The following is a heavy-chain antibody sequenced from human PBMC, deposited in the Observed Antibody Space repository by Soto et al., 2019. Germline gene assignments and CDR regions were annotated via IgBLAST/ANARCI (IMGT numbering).Heavy chain of an antibody. J-gene: IGHJ4*02. D-gene: IGHD3-22*01. V-gene: IGHV1-69*13. CDR3: ARDYYDSSGYYILAPFDY. CDR1: GGTFSSYA. CDR2: IIPIFGTA. Sequence: ASVKVSCKASGGTFSSYAISWVRQAPGQGLEWMGGIIPIFGTANYAQKFQGRVTITADESTSTAYMELSSLRSEDTAVYYCARDYYDSSGYYILAPFDYWGQGTRVT.